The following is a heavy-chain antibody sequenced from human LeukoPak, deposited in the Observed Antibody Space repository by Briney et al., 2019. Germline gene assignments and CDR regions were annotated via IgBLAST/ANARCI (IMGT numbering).Heavy chain of an antibody. D-gene: IGHD3-22*01. Sequence: SVKVSCKASGGTFSSYAISWVRQAPGQGLEWMGRIIPILGIANYAQKFQGRVTITADKSTSTAYMELSSLRFEDTAVYYCARGVGYYDSPLYYYYYGMDVWGQGTTVTVSS. CDR3: ARGVGYYDSPLYYYYYGMDV. J-gene: IGHJ6*02. CDR2: IIPILGIA. V-gene: IGHV1-69*04. CDR1: GGTFSSYA.